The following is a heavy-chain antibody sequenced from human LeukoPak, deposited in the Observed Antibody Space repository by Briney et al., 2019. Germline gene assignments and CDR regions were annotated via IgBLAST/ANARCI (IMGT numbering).Heavy chain of an antibody. D-gene: IGHD3-22*01. CDR2: INPNSGGT. Sequence: ASVKVSCKASGYTFTGYYMHWVRQAPGQGLEWMGWINPNSGGTNYAQKFQGRVTMSRDTSISTAYMELSRLRSDDTAVYYCARDLRFYYYDSSGYYSGNDYWGQGTLVTVSS. CDR3: ARDLRFYYYDSSGYYSGNDY. V-gene: IGHV1-2*02. J-gene: IGHJ4*02. CDR1: GYTFTGYY.